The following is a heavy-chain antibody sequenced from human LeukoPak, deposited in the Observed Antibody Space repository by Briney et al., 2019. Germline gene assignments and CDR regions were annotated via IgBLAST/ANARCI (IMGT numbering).Heavy chain of an antibody. CDR2: IYHSGST. CDR3: ASGSLVVVPAAMSY. J-gene: IGHJ4*02. D-gene: IGHD2-2*01. Sequence: SETLSLTCTVSGGSISSDSWSWIRQPPGKGLEWIGEIYHSGSTNYNPSLKSRVTMSVDKSKNQFSLKLSSVTAADTAVYYCASGSLVVVPAAMSYWGQGTLVTVSS. V-gene: IGHV4-59*12. CDR1: GGSISSDS.